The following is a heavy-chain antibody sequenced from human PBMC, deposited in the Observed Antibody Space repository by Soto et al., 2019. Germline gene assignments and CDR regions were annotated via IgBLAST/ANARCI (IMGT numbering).Heavy chain of an antibody. D-gene: IGHD3-10*01. V-gene: IGHV5-51*01. CDR3: ARLITMVRGGGFYYMDV. J-gene: IGHJ6*03. CDR1: GYKFTNYW. Sequence: RGESLKISCKGSGYKFTNYWSGWVRQMPGKGLEWMGIIYPGDSDSRYSPSFQGQVTISADKSISTAYLQWSSLKASDTAMYYCARLITMVRGGGFYYMDVWGKGTTVTVSS. CDR2: IYPGDSDS.